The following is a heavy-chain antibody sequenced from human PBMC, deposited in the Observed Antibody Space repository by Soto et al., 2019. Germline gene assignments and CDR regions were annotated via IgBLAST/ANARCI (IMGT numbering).Heavy chain of an antibody. Sequence: QVQLVESGGGVVQPGRSLRLSCAASGFSFSTYFMHWARQAPGKGLEWVAVMYYDGSTKYYADSVKGRFTISRDNSKKMLYLQMNSLRAEDTAVYYCARDTTVITFHALDIWGQWTTVTVSP. J-gene: IGHJ3*02. D-gene: IGHD4-4*01. CDR2: MYYDGSTK. CDR1: GFSFSTYF. CDR3: ARDTTVITFHALDI. V-gene: IGHV3-33*01.